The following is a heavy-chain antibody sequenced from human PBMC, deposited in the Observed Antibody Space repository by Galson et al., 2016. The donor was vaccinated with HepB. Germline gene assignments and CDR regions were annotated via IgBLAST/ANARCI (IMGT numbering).Heavy chain of an antibody. CDR3: AESYYEPREMPDY. CDR1: GFTFSKYA. J-gene: IGHJ4*02. Sequence: SLRLSCAASGFTFSKYAMHWVRQTPGKGLEWVAIISYDGSNQYYADSVKGRFTISRDNSQNALYLQMNSLRAEDTALYYCAESYYEPREMPDYWGQGTLVTVSS. V-gene: IGHV3-30*18. D-gene: IGHD3-22*01. CDR2: ISYDGSNQ.